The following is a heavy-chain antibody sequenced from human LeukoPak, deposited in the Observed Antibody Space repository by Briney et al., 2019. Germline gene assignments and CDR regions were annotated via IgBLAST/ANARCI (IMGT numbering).Heavy chain of an antibody. CDR3: ARDSPYSSGWGEGRYFDL. V-gene: IGHV4-59*01. CDR1: GGSISSYY. CDR2: IYYSGST. Sequence: SETLSLTCTVSGGSISSYYWSWIRQPPGKGLEWIGYIYYSGSTNYNPSLKSRVTISVDTSKNQFSLKLSSVTAADTAVYCCARDSPYSSGWGEGRYFDLWGRGTLVTVSS. J-gene: IGHJ2*01. D-gene: IGHD6-19*01.